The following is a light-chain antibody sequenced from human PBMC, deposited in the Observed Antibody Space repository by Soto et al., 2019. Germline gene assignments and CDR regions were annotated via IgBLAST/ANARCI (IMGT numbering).Light chain of an antibody. Sequence: DIQMTQSPSTLSASVGDRVTITCRASQSINNWLAWYQQKPGKAPKFLIYDASNLESGVPSRFSGIASGTEFTLTISSRQPDDFATYYCQQYDNYPLTFGGGTKVDI. CDR1: QSINNW. CDR2: DAS. J-gene: IGKJ4*01. CDR3: QQYDNYPLT. V-gene: IGKV1-5*01.